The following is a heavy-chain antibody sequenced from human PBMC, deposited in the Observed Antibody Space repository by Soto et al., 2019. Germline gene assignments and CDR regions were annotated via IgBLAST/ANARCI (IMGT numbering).Heavy chain of an antibody. J-gene: IGHJ4*02. Sequence: PSETLSLTCAISGGSISSGGYSWSWIRQTPGKGLEWIGYIYHSGSTYYNPSLKSRVTISVDRSKNQFSLKLSSVTAADTAVYYCAGTMESYYDFWGAFDYWGQGTLVTVSS. D-gene: IGHD3-3*01. CDR2: IYHSGST. V-gene: IGHV4-30-2*01. CDR1: GGSISSGGYS. CDR3: AGTMESYYDFWGAFDY.